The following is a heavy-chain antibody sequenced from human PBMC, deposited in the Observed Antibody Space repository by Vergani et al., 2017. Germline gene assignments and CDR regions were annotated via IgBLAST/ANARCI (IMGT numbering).Heavy chain of an antibody. V-gene: IGHV3-30*18. CDR1: GFTFSSYG. Sequence: QVQLVESGGGVVQPGRSLRLSCAASGFTFSSYGMHWVRQAPGKGLEWVAVISYDGSNKYYADSVKGRFTISRDNSKNTLYLQMNSLRAEDTAVYYCAKASNPLDSSGYPFGYWGQGTLVTVSS. CDR2: ISYDGSNK. CDR3: AKASNPLDSSGYPFGY. J-gene: IGHJ4*02. D-gene: IGHD3-22*01.